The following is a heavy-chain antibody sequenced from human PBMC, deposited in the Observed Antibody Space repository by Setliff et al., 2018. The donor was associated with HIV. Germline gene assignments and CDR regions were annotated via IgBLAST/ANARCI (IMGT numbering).Heavy chain of an antibody. D-gene: IGHD5-12*01. J-gene: IGHJ4*02. Sequence: PGGSLRLSCAASGFTFSSYWMSWVRQAPGKGLEWLAFIRSSRGSTYYLDSVKGRFTVSGGNSKNIMYLQMSNLRLEDTAVYYCARESSSGSQDYWGQGTPVTAPQ. CDR2: IRSSRGST. CDR3: ARESSSGSQDY. CDR1: GFTFSSYW. V-gene: IGHV3-30*02.